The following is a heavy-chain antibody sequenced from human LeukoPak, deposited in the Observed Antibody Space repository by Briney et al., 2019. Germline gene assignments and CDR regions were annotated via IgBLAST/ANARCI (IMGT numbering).Heavy chain of an antibody. Sequence: PSETRSLTCTVSGGSISSGDYYWSWIRQPPGKGLEWIGYIYYSGSTYYNPSLKSRVTISVDTSKNQFSLKLSSVTAADTAVYYCARDPHRGGDYKIFDYWGQGTLVTVSS. CDR1: GGSISSGDYY. J-gene: IGHJ4*02. D-gene: IGHD4-17*01. CDR2: IYYSGST. V-gene: IGHV4-30-4*01. CDR3: ARDPHRGGDYKIFDY.